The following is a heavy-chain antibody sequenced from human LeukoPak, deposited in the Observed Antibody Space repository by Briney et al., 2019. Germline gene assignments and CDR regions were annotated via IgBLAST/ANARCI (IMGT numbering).Heavy chain of an antibody. CDR1: GFTFSNYW. Sequence: GGSLRLSCAASGFTFSNYWMSWVRQAPGKGLEWVAFIRYDGSNKYYADSVKGRFTISRDNSKNTLYLQMNSLRAEDTAVYYCAKEGGNYYDSSGLSGAFDIWGQGTMVTVSS. J-gene: IGHJ3*02. V-gene: IGHV3-30*02. D-gene: IGHD3-22*01. CDR2: IRYDGSNK. CDR3: AKEGGNYYDSSGLSGAFDI.